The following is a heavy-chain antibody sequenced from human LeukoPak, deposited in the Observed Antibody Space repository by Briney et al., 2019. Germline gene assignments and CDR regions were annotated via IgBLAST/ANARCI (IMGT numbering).Heavy chain of an antibody. CDR2: ISYDGSNK. J-gene: IGHJ4*02. D-gene: IGHD3-10*01. CDR1: GFTFSSYG. CDR3: AKVGPHYGSAYYFDY. V-gene: IGHV3-30*18. Sequence: GRSLRLSCAASGFTFSSYGMHWVRQAPGKGLEWVAVISYDGSNKYYADSVKGRFTISRDNSKNTLYLQMNSLRAEDTAVYYCAKVGPHYGSAYYFDYWDQGTLVTVSS.